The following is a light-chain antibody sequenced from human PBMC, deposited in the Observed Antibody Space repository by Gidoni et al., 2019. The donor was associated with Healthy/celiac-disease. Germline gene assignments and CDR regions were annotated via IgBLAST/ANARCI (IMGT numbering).Light chain of an antibody. CDR3: QSADSSGTYVV. V-gene: IGLV3-25*02. Sequence: SYELTQPPSVSVSPGQTARITCSGDAFPKQYAYWYQQKPGQAPVLVIYKDSERPSGIPERFSGSSSGTTVTLTISGVQAEDEADYYCQSADSSGTYVVFGGGTKLTV. CDR1: AFPKQY. J-gene: IGLJ2*01. CDR2: KDS.